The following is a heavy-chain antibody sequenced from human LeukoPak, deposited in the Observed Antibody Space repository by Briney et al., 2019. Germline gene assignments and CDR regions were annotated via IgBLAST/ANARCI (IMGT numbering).Heavy chain of an antibody. CDR2: FDPEEGET. J-gene: IGHJ3*02. CDR1: GYTLTGLF. D-gene: IGHD2-15*01. Sequence: AASVKVSCKVSGYTLTGLFMHCVRQAPGKGLEWMGGFDPEEGETIYAQKFQGRVTMTEDTSTDTAYMELSSLRSEDTAVYYCATDAARHTDAFDIWGQGTMVTVSS. CDR3: ATDAARHTDAFDI. V-gene: IGHV1-24*01.